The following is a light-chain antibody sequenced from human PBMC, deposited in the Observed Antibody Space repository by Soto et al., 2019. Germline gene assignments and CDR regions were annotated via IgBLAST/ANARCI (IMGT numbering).Light chain of an antibody. V-gene: IGLV2-8*01. J-gene: IGLJ1*01. CDR1: SSDVGGYNY. CDR2: EVN. Sequence: QSALTQPPSASGSPGQSVTISCTGTSSDVGGYNYVSWYQQHPGKAPKLMIYEVNKRPSGVPDRFSGSKSGNTASLTVSGLQAEDEADYYCGSYAGTPFVFGTGTKVTVL. CDR3: GSYAGTPFV.